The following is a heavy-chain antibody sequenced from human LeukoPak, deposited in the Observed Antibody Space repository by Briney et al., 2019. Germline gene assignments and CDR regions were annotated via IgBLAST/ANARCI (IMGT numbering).Heavy chain of an antibody. CDR3: ARPYYYDSSGYPVKAFDI. CDR1: GFTFSSYA. CDR2: ISGSGGST. J-gene: IGHJ3*02. Sequence: PGGSLRLSCAASGFTFSSYAMSWVRQAPGKGLEWVSAISGSGGSTYYADSVKGRFTISRDNAKNSLYLQMNSLRAEDTAVYYCARPYYYDSSGYPVKAFDIWGQGTMVTVSS. V-gene: IGHV3-23*01. D-gene: IGHD3-22*01.